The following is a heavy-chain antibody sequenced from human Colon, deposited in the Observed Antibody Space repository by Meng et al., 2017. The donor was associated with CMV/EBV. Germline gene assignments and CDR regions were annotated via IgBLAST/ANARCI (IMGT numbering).Heavy chain of an antibody. D-gene: IGHD3-3*01. CDR2: ISSSGSTI. CDR1: GFTFRDYY. V-gene: IGHV3-11*01. CDR3: AREGRFLEWLPSYYYYGMDV. J-gene: IGHJ6*02. Sequence: GGSLRLSGAASGFTFRDYYMSWIRQAPGKGLEGVSYISSSGSTIYYADSVKGRFTISRYNAKNSLYLQMNSLRAEDTAVYYCAREGRFLEWLPSYYYYGMDVWGQGTTVTVSS.